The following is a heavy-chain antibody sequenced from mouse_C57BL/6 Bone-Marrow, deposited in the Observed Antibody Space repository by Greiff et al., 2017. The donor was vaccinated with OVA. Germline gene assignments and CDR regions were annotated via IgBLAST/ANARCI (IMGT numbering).Heavy chain of an antibody. J-gene: IGHJ2*01. CDR3: ATTVVATPWFDY. Sequence: QVQLQQSGAELVRPGASVKLSCKASGYTFTDYYINWVKQRPGQGLEWIARIYPGSGNTYYNEKFKGKATLTAEKSSSTAYMQLSSLTSEDSAVYCCATTVVATPWFDYWGQGTTLTVSS. CDR1: GYTFTDYY. D-gene: IGHD1-1*01. V-gene: IGHV1-76*01. CDR2: IYPGSGNT.